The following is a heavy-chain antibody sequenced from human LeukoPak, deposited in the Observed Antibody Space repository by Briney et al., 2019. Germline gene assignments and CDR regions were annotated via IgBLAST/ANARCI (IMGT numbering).Heavy chain of an antibody. J-gene: IGHJ4*02. CDR3: ARGVSIAARRRDY. CDR2: INPNSGGT. D-gene: IGHD6-6*01. Sequence: ASVKVSCTASGYTFTGYYMHWVRQAPGQGLEWMGWINPNSGGTNYAQKFQGRVTMTRDTSISTAYMELSRLRSDDTAVYYCARGVSIAARRRDYWGQGTLVTVSS. V-gene: IGHV1-2*02. CDR1: GYTFTGYY.